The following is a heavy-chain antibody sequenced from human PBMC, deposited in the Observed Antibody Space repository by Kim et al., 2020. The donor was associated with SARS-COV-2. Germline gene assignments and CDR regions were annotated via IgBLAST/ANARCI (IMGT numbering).Heavy chain of an antibody. CDR2: ISSSSSYI. J-gene: IGHJ6*02. CDR1: GFTFSSYS. D-gene: IGHD6-13*01. Sequence: GGSLRLSCAASGFTFSSYSMNWVRQAPGKGLEWVSSISSSSSYIYYADSVKGRFTISRDNAKNSLYLQMNSLRAEDTAVYYCALWYSSSWYVSLISDYYGMDVWGQGTTVTVSS. V-gene: IGHV3-21*01. CDR3: ALWYSSSWYVSLISDYYGMDV.